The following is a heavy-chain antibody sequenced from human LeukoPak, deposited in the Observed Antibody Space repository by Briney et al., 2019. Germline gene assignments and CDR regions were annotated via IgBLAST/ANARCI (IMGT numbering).Heavy chain of an antibody. CDR3: AKDRRHYTSGWYEAFDI. Sequence: PGGSLRLSCAASGFTFSSYSMDWVRQTPGKGLEWVSSISGSSTYIDYADSVKGRFTISRDNARNSLYLQMNSLRAEDTALYYCAKDRRHYTSGWYEAFDIWGQGTMVTVSS. V-gene: IGHV3-21*04. CDR2: ISGSSTYI. J-gene: IGHJ3*02. D-gene: IGHD6-19*01. CDR1: GFTFSSYS.